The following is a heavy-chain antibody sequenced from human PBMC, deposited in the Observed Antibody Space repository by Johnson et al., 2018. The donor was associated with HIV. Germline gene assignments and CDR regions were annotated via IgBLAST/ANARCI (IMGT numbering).Heavy chain of an antibody. CDR2: SYSGGST. Sequence: EVQLVESGGGVVQPGRSLRLSCAASGFTFSNTFMDWVRQAPGKGLEWVSVSYSGGSTKYADSVRGRFTISRDKSKNTLYVQMNRLRPEDTAVYYCASGDDDGFWGQGTMVTVSS. D-gene: IGHD5-12*01. CDR1: GFTFSNTF. J-gene: IGHJ3*01. CDR3: ASGDDDGF. V-gene: IGHV3-66*01.